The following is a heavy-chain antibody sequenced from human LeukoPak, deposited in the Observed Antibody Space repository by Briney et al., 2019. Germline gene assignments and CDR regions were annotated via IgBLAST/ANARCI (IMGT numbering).Heavy chain of an antibody. CDR3: ARADYYYDTSGYNDY. V-gene: IGHV4-4*07. Sequence: SETLSLTCTVSGVSISSYYWSWIRQPAGMGLEWIGRIYTSGSTNYNPSLKSRVTMSVDTSKNQFSLKLSSVTAADTAVYYCARADYYYDTSGYNDYWGQGILVTVSS. J-gene: IGHJ4*02. CDR1: GVSISSYY. CDR2: IYTSGST. D-gene: IGHD3-22*01.